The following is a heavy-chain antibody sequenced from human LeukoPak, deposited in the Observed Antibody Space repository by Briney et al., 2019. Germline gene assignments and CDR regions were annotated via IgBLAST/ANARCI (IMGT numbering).Heavy chain of an antibody. CDR3: ARGSGYFDSRGTVSCFDP. D-gene: IGHD3-22*01. V-gene: IGHV4-31*03. CDR2: IYSLVNT. Sequence: SQTLSLTCSFSSGFKNSGGYLGGWRRQKPAKGLERIGPIYSLVNTYYNPSLNRRVIISVDTSKNQFSLKMSSVTAADTAVYYCARGSGYFDSRGTVSCFDPWGGGTLVTVSS. CDR1: SGFKNSGGYL. J-gene: IGHJ5*02.